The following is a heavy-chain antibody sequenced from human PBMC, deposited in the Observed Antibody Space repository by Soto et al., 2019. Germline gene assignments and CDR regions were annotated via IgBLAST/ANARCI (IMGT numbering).Heavy chain of an antibody. J-gene: IGHJ4*02. V-gene: IGHV4-31*03. Sequence: QVQLQESGPGLVKTSETLSLTCTVSGASVNSGGYYWSWIRQLPGKGLEWIGYIYFSGNTYYNPSLESRVTISLDTSQNLFSLKLNSVIAADTAVYYCATGDAWATLFASWGQGSPVTVS. CDR3: ATGDAWATLFAS. CDR2: IYFSGNT. CDR1: GASVNSGGYY. D-gene: IGHD4-17*01.